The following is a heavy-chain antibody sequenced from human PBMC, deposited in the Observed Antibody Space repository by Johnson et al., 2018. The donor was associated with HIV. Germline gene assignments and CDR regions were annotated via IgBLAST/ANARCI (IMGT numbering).Heavy chain of an antibody. V-gene: IGHV3-20*04. Sequence: VQLVESGGGVVQPGGSLRLSCAASGFTFDDYGMSWVRQTPGKGLEWVSGINWTGGSTGYADSVTGRFTISRDNAKNSLYLQMNSLRAEDTAVYYCARSATGTTADAFDIWGQGTMVTVSS. CDR1: GFTFDDYG. CDR2: INWTGGST. J-gene: IGHJ3*02. D-gene: IGHD1-7*01. CDR3: ARSATGTTADAFDI.